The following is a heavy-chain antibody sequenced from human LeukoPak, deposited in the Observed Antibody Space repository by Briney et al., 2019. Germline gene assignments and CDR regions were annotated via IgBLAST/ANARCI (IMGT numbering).Heavy chain of an antibody. CDR2: INPSGGST. Sequence: ASVKVSCKASGYTFTSYYMHWVRQAPGQGLEWMGIINPSGGSTSYAQKFQGRVTMTRDTSTSTVYMELSSLRSEDTAVYYCGRDYGAGVVVTPDLPDYWGQGTLVTVSS. V-gene: IGHV1-46*01. D-gene: IGHD3-22*01. CDR3: GRDYGAGVVVTPDLPDY. J-gene: IGHJ4*02. CDR1: GYTFTSYY.